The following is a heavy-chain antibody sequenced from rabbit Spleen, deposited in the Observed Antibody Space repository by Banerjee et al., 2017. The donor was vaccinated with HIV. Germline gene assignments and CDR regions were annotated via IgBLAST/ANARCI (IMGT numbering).Heavy chain of an antibody. V-gene: IGHV1S45*01. Sequence: QQQLEESGGDLVKPEGSLTLTCTASGFPFSNKAVMCWVRQAPGKGLEWIGCIDTGSGSTWYASWAKGRFTISKTSSTTVTLQMTSLTAADTATYFCARNYVNAFDPWGPGTLVTVS. CDR1: GFPFSNKAV. J-gene: IGHJ2*01. CDR3: ARNYVNAFDP. CDR2: IDTGSGST. D-gene: IGHD1-1*01.